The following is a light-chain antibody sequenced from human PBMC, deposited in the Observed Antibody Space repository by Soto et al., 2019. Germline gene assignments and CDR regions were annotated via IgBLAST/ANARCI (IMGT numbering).Light chain of an antibody. CDR1: GSDVGGYDY. V-gene: IGLV2-14*01. CDR3: SSYTSSSTYV. Sequence: QSGLTQPASVSGSPGQSITISCTGTGSDVGGYDYVSWYQHQPGKAPKVMIYEVTNRPSGVSNRFSGSKSGNTASLTISGLLAEDEADYYCSSYTSSSTYVFGTGTKVTVL. J-gene: IGLJ1*01. CDR2: EVT.